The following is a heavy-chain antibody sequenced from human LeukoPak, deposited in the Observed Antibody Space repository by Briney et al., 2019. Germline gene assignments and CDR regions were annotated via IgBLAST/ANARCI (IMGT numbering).Heavy chain of an antibody. V-gene: IGHV4-38-2*02. J-gene: IGHJ5*02. D-gene: IGHD3-10*01. CDR1: GYSISSGYY. CDR3: ARGRGRMVRGVKPTKYNWFDP. Sequence: SETLSLTCSVSGYSISSGYYWGWIRQPPGKGLEWIGSIYYSGSTNYNPSLKSRVTISVDTSKNQFSLKLSSVTAADTAVYYCARGRGRMVRGVKPTKYNWFDPWGQGTLVTVSS. CDR2: IYYSGST.